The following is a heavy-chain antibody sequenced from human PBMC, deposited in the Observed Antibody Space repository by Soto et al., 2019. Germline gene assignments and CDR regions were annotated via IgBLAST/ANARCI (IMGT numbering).Heavy chain of an antibody. Sequence: GGSLRLSCAASGFPFSSYGMHWVRQAPGKGLEWVAVIWYDGSNKYYADSVKGRFTISRDNSKNTLYLQMNSLRAEDTAVYYCARAYLGIYYYYYMDVWGKGTTVTVSS. V-gene: IGHV3-33*01. CDR1: GFPFSSYG. J-gene: IGHJ6*03. CDR2: IWYDGSNK. D-gene: IGHD3-16*01. CDR3: ARAYLGIYYYYYMDV.